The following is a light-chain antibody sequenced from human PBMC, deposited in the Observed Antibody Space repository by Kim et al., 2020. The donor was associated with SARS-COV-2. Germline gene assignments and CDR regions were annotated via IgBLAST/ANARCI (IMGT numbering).Light chain of an antibody. J-gene: IGKJ1*01. Sequence: SASVGDRVTITCRDSQSIDMWLAWYQQKPGKAPKLLIYQASSGESEVPTRCSGGGAGTEITITIRSVQPDDFANYYCQQYRSHWTFGQGTKVDIK. CDR3: QQYRSHWT. CDR2: QAS. V-gene: IGKV1-5*03. CDR1: QSIDMW.